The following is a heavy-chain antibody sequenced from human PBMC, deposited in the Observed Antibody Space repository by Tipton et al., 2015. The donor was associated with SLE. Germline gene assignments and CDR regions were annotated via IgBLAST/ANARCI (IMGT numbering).Heavy chain of an antibody. Sequence: RSLRLSCVASGFSISDYAVNWVRQAPGEGLEWVSAAGDDDYNVYYADSVKGRFTISRDNSNNTLYLQMNSLRAEDTAVYYCARAEGDYWGQGTLVTVSS. CDR1: GFSISDYA. CDR3: ARAEGDY. J-gene: IGHJ4*02. CDR2: AGDDDYNV. V-gene: IGHV3-30-3*01.